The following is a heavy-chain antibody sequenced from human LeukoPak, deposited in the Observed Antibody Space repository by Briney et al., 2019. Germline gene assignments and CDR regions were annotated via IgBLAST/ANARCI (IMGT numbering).Heavy chain of an antibody. CDR1: GFTFSDYR. J-gene: IGHJ4*02. V-gene: IGHV3-48*01. D-gene: IGHD3-22*01. CDR3: ARDTTLYYYDSSGPDY. Sequence: GGSLRLSCAASGFTFSDYRMMWVRQAPRKGLEWVSSISSSSTSTYYADSVKGRFTTSRDNAKNSLFLQINSLRVEDTAVYYCARDTTLYYYDSSGPDYWGQGTLVTVSS. CDR2: ISSSSTST.